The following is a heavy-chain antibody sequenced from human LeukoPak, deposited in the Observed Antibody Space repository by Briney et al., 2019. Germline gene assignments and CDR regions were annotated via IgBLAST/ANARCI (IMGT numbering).Heavy chain of an antibody. CDR2: IIPIFDTA. CDR1: GGTFSSYA. V-gene: IGHV1-69*01. J-gene: IGHJ5*02. CDR3: ARAVVVVPAVGPLNWFDP. D-gene: IGHD2-2*01. Sequence: SVKVSCKASGGTFSSYAISWVRQAPGQGLEWMGGIIPIFDTANYAQKFQGRVTITADESTSTAYMELSSLRSEDTAVYYCARAVVVVPAVGPLNWFDPWGQGTLVTVSS.